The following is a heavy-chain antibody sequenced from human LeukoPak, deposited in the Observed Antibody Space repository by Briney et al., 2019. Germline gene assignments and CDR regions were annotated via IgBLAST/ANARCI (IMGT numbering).Heavy chain of an antibody. CDR1: GASITSYY. CDR2: IYHSGST. Sequence: SETLSLTCTVSGASITSYYWSWFRQPPGQGLEWIGYIYHSGSTNYNPSLKSRVTMSVDTSKNQFSLKLSSVTAADTAVYYCARAGYSGSDFSVWGKGTTVTVSS. V-gene: IGHV4-59*01. J-gene: IGHJ6*04. CDR3: ARAGYSGSDFSV. D-gene: IGHD5-12*01.